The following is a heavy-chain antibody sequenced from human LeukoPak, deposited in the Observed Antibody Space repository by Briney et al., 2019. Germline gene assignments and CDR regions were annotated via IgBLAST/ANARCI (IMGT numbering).Heavy chain of an antibody. CDR2: MNPNSGNT. J-gene: IGHJ6*03. CDR1: GYTFTSYD. Sequence: ASVKVSCKASGYTFTSYDINWVRRATGQGLEWMGWMNPNSGNTGYAQKFQGRVTITRNTSISTAYMELSSLRSEDTAVYYCARGVRYYYYYYMDVWGKGTTVTVSS. CDR3: ARGVRYYYYYYMDV. D-gene: IGHD3-9*01. V-gene: IGHV1-8*03.